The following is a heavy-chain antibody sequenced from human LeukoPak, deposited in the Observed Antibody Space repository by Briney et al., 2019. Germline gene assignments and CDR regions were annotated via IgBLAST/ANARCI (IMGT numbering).Heavy chain of an antibody. Sequence: SQTLSLTSAISGDSVSSNSAAWNWIRQSPSRGLEWLGRTYYRSKWYNDYAVSVKSRITINPDTSKNQFSLQLNSVTPEDTAVYYCAREELWFGELLSYYFDYWGQGTLVTVSS. CDR3: AREELWFGELLSYYFDY. V-gene: IGHV6-1*01. J-gene: IGHJ4*02. CDR2: TYYRSKWYN. CDR1: GDSVSSNSAA. D-gene: IGHD3-10*01.